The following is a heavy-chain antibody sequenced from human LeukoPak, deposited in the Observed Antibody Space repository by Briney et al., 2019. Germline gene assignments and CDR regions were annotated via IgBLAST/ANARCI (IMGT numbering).Heavy chain of an antibody. CDR2: IYTSGST. J-gene: IGHJ5*02. CDR3: ARGAVVPAALPNWFDP. CDR1: GDSISDYY. D-gene: IGHD2-2*02. Sequence: SETLSLTCTVSGDSISDYYWNWIRQPAGKGLEWIGRIYTSGSTNYNPSLKSRVTISVDTSKNQFSLKLSSVTAADTAVYYCARGAVVPAALPNWFDPWGQGTLVTVSS. V-gene: IGHV4-4*07.